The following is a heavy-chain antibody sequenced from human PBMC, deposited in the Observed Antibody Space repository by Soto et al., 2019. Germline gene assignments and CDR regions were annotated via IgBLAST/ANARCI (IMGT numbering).Heavy chain of an antibody. J-gene: IGHJ6*02. D-gene: IGHD6-6*01. V-gene: IGHV2-5*02. Sequence: QITLKASGPTLVKPTQTLTLTCTVSGFSLSTRGMGVGWIRQPPGKALEWLALIYWDDDKRYSPSLKSRLTLTKDTSKNQVVLTMTNVDPADTGTYYCARDSSGYYGMDVWGQGTTVTVSS. CDR1: GFSLSTRGMG. CDR3: ARDSSGYYGMDV. CDR2: IYWDDDK.